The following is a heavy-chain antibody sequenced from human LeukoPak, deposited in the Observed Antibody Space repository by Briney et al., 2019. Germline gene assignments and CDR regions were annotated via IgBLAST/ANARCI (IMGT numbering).Heavy chain of an antibody. V-gene: IGHV4-59*04. J-gene: IGHJ4*02. Sequence: SETLSLTCTVSGDSLTGYYWGWIRQPPGKGLEWIGNIYYTGNTYYNPSLKSRVTISVDTSKNQFSLKLSSLTAADTAVYYCARRGGYKSFDYWGQGTLVTVSS. CDR1: GDSLTGYY. D-gene: IGHD5-24*01. CDR2: IYYTGNT. CDR3: ARRGGYKSFDY.